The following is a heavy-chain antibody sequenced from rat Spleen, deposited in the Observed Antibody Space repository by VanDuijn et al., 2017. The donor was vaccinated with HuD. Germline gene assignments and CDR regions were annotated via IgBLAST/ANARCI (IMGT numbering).Heavy chain of an antibody. CDR1: RFNFSDYT. Sequence: EVRLVESGGGLVQPGRSLKLSCAASRFNFSDYTMAWVRQAPEKGLEWVATIFYDGSRTYYRDSVKGRFTLSRDNAKSSLYLQMDSLRSEDTATYYCASGGTYYFDYWGQGVMVTVSS. CDR3: ASGGTYYFDY. CDR2: IFYDGSRT. D-gene: IGHD4-3*01. V-gene: IGHV5S10*01. J-gene: IGHJ2*01.